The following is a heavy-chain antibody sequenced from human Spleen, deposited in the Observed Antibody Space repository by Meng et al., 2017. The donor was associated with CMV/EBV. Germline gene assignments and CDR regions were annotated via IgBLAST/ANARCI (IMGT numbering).Heavy chain of an antibody. CDR3: ARGRTIFGVANFDY. Sequence: SGFTFDDYGTSWVRQAPGKGLEWVSGINWNGGSTGYADSVKGRFTISRDNAKNSLYLQMNSLRAEDTALYYCARGRTIFGVANFDYWGQGTLVTVSS. V-gene: IGHV3-20*03. D-gene: IGHD3-3*01. CDR1: GFTFDDYG. CDR2: INWNGGST. J-gene: IGHJ4*02.